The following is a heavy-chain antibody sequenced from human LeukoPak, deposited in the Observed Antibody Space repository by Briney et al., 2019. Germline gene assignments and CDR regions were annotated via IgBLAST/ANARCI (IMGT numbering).Heavy chain of an antibody. CDR3: ARLGVVGTGNWFDP. V-gene: IGHV3-21*01. CDR1: GFTFSSYS. D-gene: IGHD6-19*01. J-gene: IGHJ5*02. Sequence: MTGGSLRLSCAASGFTFSSYSMNWVRQAPGKGLEWVSSISSSSSYIYYADSVKGRFTISRDNAKNSLYLQMNSLRAEDTAVYYCARLGVVGTGNWFDPWGQGTLVTVSS. CDR2: ISSSSSYI.